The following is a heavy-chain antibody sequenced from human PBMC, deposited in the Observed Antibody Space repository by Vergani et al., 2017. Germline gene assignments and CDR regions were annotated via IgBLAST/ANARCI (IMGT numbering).Heavy chain of an antibody. CDR3: AKRGLTGSSLDY. CDR1: GFRFDDYA. V-gene: IGHV3-9*01. CDR2: ISWNSVSI. Sequence: EVQLVESGGGLVQPGRSLRLSCAASGFRFDDYAMHWVRQAPGKGLEWVSGISWNSVSIGYADSVKGRFTISRDNAKNSLYLQMNSLRAEDTALYYCAKRGLTGSSLDYWGHGTLVTVSS. D-gene: IGHD7-27*01. J-gene: IGHJ4*01.